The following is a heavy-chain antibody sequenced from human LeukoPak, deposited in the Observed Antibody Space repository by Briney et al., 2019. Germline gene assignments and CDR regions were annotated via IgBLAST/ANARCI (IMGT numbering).Heavy chain of an antibody. Sequence: SVKVSCKAPGGTFSSYAISWVRQAPGQGLEWRGGTIPIFGTANYAQKLRGRVTTTADESTSTAYIDQCSVRSEDTALFYSAREGDIVATIDWGQGTLVTVSS. CDR1: GGTFSSYA. V-gene: IGHV1-69*13. J-gene: IGHJ4*02. CDR3: AREGDIVATID. CDR2: TIPIFGTA. D-gene: IGHD5-12*01.